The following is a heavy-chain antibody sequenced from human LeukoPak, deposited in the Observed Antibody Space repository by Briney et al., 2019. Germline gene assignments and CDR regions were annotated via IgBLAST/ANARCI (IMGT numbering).Heavy chain of an antibody. CDR3: ARDFWSGYSLSFDS. CDR2: INHSGST. CDR1: GGSISSSDW. J-gene: IGHJ4*02. V-gene: IGHV4-4*02. Sequence: SETLSLTFAVSGGSISSSDWWSWVRQPPGQGLEWIGEINHSGSTNYNPSLKSRVTISVDTSKNQFSLKLSSVTAADTAVYYCARDFWSGYSLSFDSWGQGTLVTVSS. D-gene: IGHD3-3*01.